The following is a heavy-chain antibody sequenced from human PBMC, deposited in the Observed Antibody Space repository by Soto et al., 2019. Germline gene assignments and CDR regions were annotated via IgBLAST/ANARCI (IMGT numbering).Heavy chain of an antibody. CDR3: ARAIGYYDSSGYYSPSAEYFQH. CDR2: ISAYNGNT. CDR1: GYTFTSYG. D-gene: IGHD3-22*01. J-gene: IGHJ1*01. V-gene: IGHV1-18*01. Sequence: ASVKVSCKASGYTFTSYGISWVRQAPGQGLEWMGWISAYNGNTNYAQKLQGRVTMTTDTSKSTAYMELRSLRSDDTAVYYCARAIGYYDSSGYYSPSAEYFQHWGQGTLVTVSS.